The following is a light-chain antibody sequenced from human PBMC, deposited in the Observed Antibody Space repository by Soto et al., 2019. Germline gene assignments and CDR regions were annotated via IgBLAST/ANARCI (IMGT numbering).Light chain of an antibody. J-gene: IGKJ4*01. Sequence: DIQVTQSPCSLSASVGDRVSTICRASQSITTYLNWYQQKPGKAPKLLIYAASSLQSGVPSRFSGSGSETEFTLSISSLQPEDFATYFCQQIYSAPLTFGGGTKVDIK. CDR3: QQIYSAPLT. CDR2: AAS. V-gene: IGKV1-39*01. CDR1: QSITTY.